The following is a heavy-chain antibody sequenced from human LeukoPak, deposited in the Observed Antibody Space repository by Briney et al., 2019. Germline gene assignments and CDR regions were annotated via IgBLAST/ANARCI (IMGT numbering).Heavy chain of an antibody. D-gene: IGHD5-12*01. CDR1: GYTFTSYG. V-gene: IGHV1-18*01. CDR3: ARRGVLYSGYDYRADY. CDR2: ISAYNGNT. J-gene: IGHJ4*02. Sequence: ASVKVSYKASGYTFTSYGISWVRQAPGQGLEWMGWISAYNGNTNYAQKLQGRVTMTTDTSTSTAYMELRSLRSDDTAVYYCARRGVLYSGYDYRADYWGQGTLVTVSS.